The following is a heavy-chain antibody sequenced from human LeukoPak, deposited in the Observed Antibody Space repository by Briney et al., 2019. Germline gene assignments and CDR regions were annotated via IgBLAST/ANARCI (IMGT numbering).Heavy chain of an antibody. CDR1: GYTFTSYG. Sequence: GASVKVSCKASGYTFTSYGISWVRQAPGQGLEWMGWISAYNGNTNYAQKLQGRVTMTTDTSTSTAYMELRSLRSDDTVVYYCARDLPHFDERYYYYGMDVWGQGTTVTVSS. CDR3: ARDLPHFDERYYYYGMDV. CDR2: ISAYNGNT. D-gene: IGHD3-9*01. J-gene: IGHJ6*02. V-gene: IGHV1-18*01.